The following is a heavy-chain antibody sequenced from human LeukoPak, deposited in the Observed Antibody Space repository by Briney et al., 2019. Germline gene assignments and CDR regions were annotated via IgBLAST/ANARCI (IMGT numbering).Heavy chain of an antibody. Sequence: SETLSLTCAVSGYSISSGYYRGWIRQPPGKGLEWIGSTYHSGSTYYNPSLKSRVTISVDTSKNQFSLKLSSVTAADTAVYYCARDHGSGWPYFDYWGQGTLVTVSS. CDR1: GYSISSGYY. D-gene: IGHD6-19*01. CDR3: ARDHGSGWPYFDY. V-gene: IGHV4-38-2*02. CDR2: TYHSGST. J-gene: IGHJ4*02.